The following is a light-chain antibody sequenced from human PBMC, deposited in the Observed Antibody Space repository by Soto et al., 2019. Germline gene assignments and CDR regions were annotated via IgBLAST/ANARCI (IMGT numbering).Light chain of an antibody. CDR3: QLYASSPRT. CDR2: GAS. CDR1: QSVRTY. J-gene: IGKJ1*01. V-gene: IGKV3-20*01. Sequence: IVMTQSPHTRSVSPGERATLSYRARQSVRTYVSWYQQKAGQPPRLLIYGASNSATGIPDRFSGSGSGTDFTLTISRMEAEDFAGDYCQLYASSPRTFGQGTKVDIK.